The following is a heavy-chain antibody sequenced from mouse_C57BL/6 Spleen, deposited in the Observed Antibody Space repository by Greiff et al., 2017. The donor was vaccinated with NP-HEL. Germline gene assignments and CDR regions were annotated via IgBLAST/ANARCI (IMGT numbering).Heavy chain of an antibody. V-gene: IGHV3-6*01. CDR3: ARGTTLGYYFDY. J-gene: IGHJ2*01. CDR1: GYSITSGYY. CDR2: ISYDGSN. Sequence: VQLQESGPGLVKPSQSLSLTCSVTGYSITSGYYWNWIRQFPGNKLEWMGYISYDGSNNYNPSLKNRISITRDTSKNQFFLKLNSVTTEDTATYYCARGTTLGYYFDYWGQGTTLTVSS. D-gene: IGHD1-1*01.